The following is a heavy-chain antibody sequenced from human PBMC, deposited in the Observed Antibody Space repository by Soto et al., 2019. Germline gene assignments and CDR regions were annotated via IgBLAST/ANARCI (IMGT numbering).Heavy chain of an antibody. CDR3: VSMPYCGDECFYNH. J-gene: IGHJ4*02. Sequence: PGGSLRLSCEASGFTFSDYYMSWIRQVPGMGLEWISYIDTSGRSIYYPDSVNGRFIISRDTAKNSLSLQMNSLRAGDMAVYYCVSMPYCGDECFYNHWGQGNLDTVSS. CDR2: IDTSGRSI. V-gene: IGHV3-11*01. CDR1: GFTFSDYY. D-gene: IGHD2-21*01.